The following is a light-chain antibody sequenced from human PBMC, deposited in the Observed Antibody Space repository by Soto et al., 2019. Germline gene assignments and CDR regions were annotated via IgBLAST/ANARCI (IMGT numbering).Light chain of an antibody. CDR3: QPGHNWPLS. CDR1: QSISSE. V-gene: IGKV3-15*01. J-gene: IGKJ2*01. Sequence: EIVMTQSPATLSVSPGERATLSCRDSQSISSELAWYQQRPGQPPRLLIYGASTRATGVPDRFTGSGSGSDLTLTISGLQSEDFAVYYCQPGHNWPLSLGQGTRLEI. CDR2: GAS.